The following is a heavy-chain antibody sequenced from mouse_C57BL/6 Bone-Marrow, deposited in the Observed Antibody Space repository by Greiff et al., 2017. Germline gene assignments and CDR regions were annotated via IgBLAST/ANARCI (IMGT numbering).Heavy chain of an antibody. CDR2: IDPETGGT. CDR3: TRRQFYGSSPAWFAY. V-gene: IGHV1-15*01. D-gene: IGHD1-1*01. CDR1: GYTFTDYE. J-gene: IGHJ3*01. Sequence: VQLQQSGAELVRPGASVTLSCKASGYTFTDYEMHWVKQTPVHGLEWIGAIDPETGGTAYNQKFKGKAILTADKSSSTAYMELRSQTSEDSAVYYCTRRQFYGSSPAWFAYWGQGTLVTVSA.